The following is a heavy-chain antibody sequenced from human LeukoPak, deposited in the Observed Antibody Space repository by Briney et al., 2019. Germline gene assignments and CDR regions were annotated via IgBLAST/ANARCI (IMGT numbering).Heavy chain of an antibody. CDR2: IYYSGST. V-gene: IGHV4-59*08. D-gene: IGHD6-13*01. CDR1: GGSISSYY. Sequence: SETLSLTCTVSGGSISSYYWSWIRQPPGKGLEWIGYIYYSGSTNYNPSLKSRVTISVDTSKNQFSLKLSSVTAADTAVYYCARLPIVPTRYSSSWYYFDYWGQGTLVTVSS. J-gene: IGHJ4*02. CDR3: ARLPIVPTRYSSSWYYFDY.